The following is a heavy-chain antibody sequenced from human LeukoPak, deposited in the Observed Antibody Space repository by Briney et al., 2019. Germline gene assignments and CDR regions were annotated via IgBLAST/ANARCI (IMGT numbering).Heavy chain of an antibody. D-gene: IGHD3-3*01. Sequence: GGSLRLSCAASGFTFSSYGMHWVRQAPGKGLGWVAVIWYDGSNKYYADSVKGRFTISRDNSKNTLYLQMNSLRAEDTAVYYCANGGYDFWSGVHYYYYYMDVWGKGTTVTVSS. V-gene: IGHV3-33*06. CDR3: ANGGYDFWSGVHYYYYYMDV. J-gene: IGHJ6*03. CDR2: IWYDGSNK. CDR1: GFTFSSYG.